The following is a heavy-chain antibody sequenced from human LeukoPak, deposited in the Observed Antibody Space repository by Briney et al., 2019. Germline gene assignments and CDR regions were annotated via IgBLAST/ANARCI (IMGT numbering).Heavy chain of an antibody. J-gene: IGHJ4*02. CDR2: INHSGST. V-gene: IGHV4-34*01. Sequence: SETLSLTCAVYGGSFSGYYWSWIRQPPGKGLEWIGEINHSGSTNYNPSLKNRGTISVDTSKNQFSLKLSSVTAADTAVYYCARGRGGNQHYFDYWGQGTLVTVSS. CDR3: ARGRGGNQHYFDY. CDR1: GGSFSGYY. D-gene: IGHD4-23*01.